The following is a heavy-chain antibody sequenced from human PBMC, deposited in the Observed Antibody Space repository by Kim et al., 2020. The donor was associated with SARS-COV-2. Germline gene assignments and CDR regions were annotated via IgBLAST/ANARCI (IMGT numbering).Heavy chain of an antibody. V-gene: IGHV3-15*01. CDR3: TTDHGSGSYTWFDP. D-gene: IGHD3-10*01. Sequence: AAPVKGNFTISRDDSKNTLYLQMNSLKTEDTAVYYCTTDHGSGSYTWFDPWGQGTLVTVSS. J-gene: IGHJ5*02.